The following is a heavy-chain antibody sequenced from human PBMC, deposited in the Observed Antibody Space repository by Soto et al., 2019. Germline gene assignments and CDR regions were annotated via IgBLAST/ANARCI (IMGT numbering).Heavy chain of an antibody. CDR1: GFTFSRYS. CDR2: ISSSSSYI. J-gene: IGHJ3*02. Sequence: GGSLRLSCAASGFTFSRYSMNWVRQAPGKGLEWVSSISSSSSYIYYADSVKGRFTISRDNAKNSLYLQMNSLRAEDTAVYYCARDLSRIVVVPAAFLAFDIWGQGTMVTVSS. V-gene: IGHV3-21*01. D-gene: IGHD2-2*01. CDR3: ARDLSRIVVVPAAFLAFDI.